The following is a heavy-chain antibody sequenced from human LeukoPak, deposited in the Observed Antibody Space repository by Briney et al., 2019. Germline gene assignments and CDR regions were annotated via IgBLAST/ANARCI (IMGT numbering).Heavy chain of an antibody. CDR2: ISSSSSYI. CDR3: ARQADHAFDY. J-gene: IGHJ4*02. CDR1: GFTFSSYG. Sequence: GGSLRLSCAASGFTFSSYGMNWVRQAPGKGLEWVSSISSSSSYIYYADSVKGRFTISRDNAKNSLYLQMNSLRAGDTAVYYCARQADHAFDYWGQGTLVTVSS. V-gene: IGHV3-21*01.